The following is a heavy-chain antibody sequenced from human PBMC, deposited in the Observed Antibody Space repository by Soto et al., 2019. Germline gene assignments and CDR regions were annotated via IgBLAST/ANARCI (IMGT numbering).Heavy chain of an antibody. CDR3: ARGRIQLWSDFDY. CDR1: GDTFTSYR. D-gene: IGHD5-18*01. V-gene: IGHV1-18*01. CDR2: ISAYNGNT. J-gene: IGHJ4*02. Sequence: ASVKVSCKASGDTFTSYRISWVRQAPGQGLEWMGWISAYNGNTHSAQKFQGRVTMTTNTSTSTAYMELSSLRSEDTAVYYCARGRIQLWSDFDYWGQGTLVTVSS.